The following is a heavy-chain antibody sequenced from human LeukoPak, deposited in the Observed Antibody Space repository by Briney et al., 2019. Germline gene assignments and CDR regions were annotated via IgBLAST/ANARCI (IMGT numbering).Heavy chain of an antibody. J-gene: IGHJ6*03. Sequence: SETLSLTGTVSGGSISSGSYYWSWIRQPAGKGLEWIGRIYTSGSTNYNPSLKSRVTISVDTSKNQFSLKLSSVTAADTAVYYCARGRYSGSYYVFYYMDVWGKGTTVTVSS. CDR3: ARGRYSGSYYVFYYMDV. CDR2: IYTSGST. CDR1: GGSISSGSYY. D-gene: IGHD1-26*01. V-gene: IGHV4-61*02.